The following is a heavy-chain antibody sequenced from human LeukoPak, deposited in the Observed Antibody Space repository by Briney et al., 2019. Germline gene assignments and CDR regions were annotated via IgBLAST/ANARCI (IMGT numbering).Heavy chain of an antibody. Sequence: GGSLRLSCAASGFTFSSYSMNWVRQAPGKGLEWVSSISSSSSYIYYADSVKGRFTISRDNAKNSLYLQMNSLRAEDTAVYYCARVNSQWRDALDIWGQGTMVTVSS. CDR1: GFTFSSYS. CDR2: ISSSSSYI. CDR3: ARVNSQWRDALDI. J-gene: IGHJ3*02. D-gene: IGHD6-19*01. V-gene: IGHV3-21*01.